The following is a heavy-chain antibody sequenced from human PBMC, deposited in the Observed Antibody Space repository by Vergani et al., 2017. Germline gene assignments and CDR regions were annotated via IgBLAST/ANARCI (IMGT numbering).Heavy chain of an antibody. D-gene: IGHD5-12*01. V-gene: IGHV1-2*02. Sequence: QVQLVQSGAEVKKPGASVKVSCKASGYTFTGYYMHWVRQAPGQGLEWMGWINPNSGGTNYAQKFQGRVTMTRDTSISTAYMELSRLRSDDTAVYYCARDGFIXATTGQYYYYGMDVWGQGTTVTVSS. CDR3: ARDGFIXATTGQYYYYGMDV. CDR1: GYTFTGYY. J-gene: IGHJ6*02. CDR2: INPNSGGT.